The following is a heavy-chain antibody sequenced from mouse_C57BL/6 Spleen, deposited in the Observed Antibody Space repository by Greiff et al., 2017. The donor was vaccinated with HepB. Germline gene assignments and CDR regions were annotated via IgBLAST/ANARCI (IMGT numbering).Heavy chain of an antibody. Sequence: QVQLQQPGAELVRPGSSVKLSCKASGYTFTSYWMDWVKQRPGQGLEWIGNIYPSDSETHYNQKFKDKATVTVDKSSSTAYMQLSSLTSEDSAVYYCARWQDGSSYDYWGQGTTLTVSS. D-gene: IGHD1-1*01. J-gene: IGHJ2*01. V-gene: IGHV1-61*01. CDR2: IYPSDSET. CDR3: ARWQDGSSYDY. CDR1: GYTFTSYW.